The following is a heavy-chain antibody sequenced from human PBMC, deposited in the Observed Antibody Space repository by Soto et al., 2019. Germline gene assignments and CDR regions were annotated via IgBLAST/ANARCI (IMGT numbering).Heavy chain of an antibody. Sequence: PSETLSLTCTVSGDSISGYYWSWIRQPPGKRPEWLGCIYSSGSTKYNPSLRSRVTLSIDTPRSQFSLRLNSVTAADTAVYYCARARYYGAKKDCWGQGTRVTVSS. CDR1: GDSISGYY. CDR3: ARARYYGAKKDC. J-gene: IGHJ4*02. V-gene: IGHV4-59*01. CDR2: IYSSGST. D-gene: IGHD1-26*01.